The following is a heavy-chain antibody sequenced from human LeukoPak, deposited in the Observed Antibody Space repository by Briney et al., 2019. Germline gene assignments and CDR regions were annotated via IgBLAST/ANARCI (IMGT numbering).Heavy chain of an antibody. J-gene: IGHJ6*03. V-gene: IGHV3-23*01. CDR2: ISGSGGST. Sequence: GGSLRLSCAASGFTFSSYAMSWVRQAPGKGLEWVSAISGSGGSTYYADSVKGRFTISRDNSKNTLYLQMNSLRAEDTAVYYCTKGPGLNYYYYMDVWGKGTTLTVSS. CDR1: GFTFSSYA. D-gene: IGHD3/OR15-3a*01. CDR3: TKGPGLNYYYYMDV.